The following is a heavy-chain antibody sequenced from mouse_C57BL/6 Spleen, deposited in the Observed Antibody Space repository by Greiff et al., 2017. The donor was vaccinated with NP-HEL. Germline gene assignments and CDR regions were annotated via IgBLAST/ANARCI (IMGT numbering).Heavy chain of an antibody. CDR2: IDPSDSYT. CDR3: ARAGATMIKGFAY. CDR1: GYTFTSYW. D-gene: IGHD2-4*01. V-gene: IGHV1-69*01. Sequence: QVQLQQPGAELVMPGASVKLSCKASGYTFTSYWMHWVKQRPGQGLEWIGEIDPSDSYTNYNQKFKGKSTLTVDKSSSTAYMQLSSLTSEDSAVYYCARAGATMIKGFAYWGQGTLVTVSA. J-gene: IGHJ3*01.